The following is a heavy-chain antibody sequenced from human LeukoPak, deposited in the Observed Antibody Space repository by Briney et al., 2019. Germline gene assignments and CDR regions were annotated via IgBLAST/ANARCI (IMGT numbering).Heavy chain of an antibody. CDR3: ARDREYYYDSSGSEIDY. D-gene: IGHD3-22*01. J-gene: IGHJ4*02. CDR2: INSDGSST. V-gene: IGHV3-74*01. CDR1: GFTFSSYW. Sequence: GGSLRLSCAASGFTFSSYWMHWVRQAPGKGLVWVSRINSDGSSTSYADSVKGRFTISRDNAKNTLYLQMNSLRAEDTAVYYCARDREYYYDSSGSEIDYWGQGTLVTVSS.